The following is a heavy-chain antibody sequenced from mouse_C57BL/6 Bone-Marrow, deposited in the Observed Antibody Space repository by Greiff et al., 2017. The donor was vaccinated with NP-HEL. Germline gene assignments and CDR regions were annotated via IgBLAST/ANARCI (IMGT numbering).Heavy chain of an antibody. D-gene: IGHD1-1*01. J-gene: IGHJ3*01. CDR2: IYPSDSET. Sequence: QVQLQQPGAELVRPGSSVKLSCKASGYTFTSYWMDWVKQRPGQGLEWIGNIYPSDSETHYNQKFKDKATLTVDKSSSTAYMQLSSLTSEDSAVYYGARHGSSRFADWGQGTLVTVSA. CDR1: GYTFTSYW. CDR3: ARHGSSRFAD. V-gene: IGHV1-61*01.